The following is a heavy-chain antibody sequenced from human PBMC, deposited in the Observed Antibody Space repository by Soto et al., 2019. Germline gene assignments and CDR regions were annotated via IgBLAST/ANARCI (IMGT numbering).Heavy chain of an antibody. CDR3: ARACVGSSTSCYILEDDYYGMDV. CDR1: GYTFTSYD. D-gene: IGHD2-2*02. V-gene: IGHV1-8*01. CDR2: MNPNSGNT. Sequence: AASVKVSCKASGYTFTSYDINWVRQATGQGLEWMGWMNPNSGNTGYAQKFQGRVTMTRNTSISTAYMELSSLRSEDTAVYYCARACVGSSTSCYILEDDYYGMDVWGQGTTVTVSS. J-gene: IGHJ6*02.